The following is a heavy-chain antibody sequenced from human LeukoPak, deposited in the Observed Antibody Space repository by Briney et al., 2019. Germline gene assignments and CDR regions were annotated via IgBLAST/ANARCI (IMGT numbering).Heavy chain of an antibody. J-gene: IGHJ4*02. CDR1: GLTFSSYG. V-gene: IGHV3-30*18. CDR3: AKDYYGSGSLPDY. D-gene: IGHD3-10*01. Sequence: PGGSLRLSCAASGLTFSSYGMHWVRQAPGKGLEWVAVISYDGSNKYYADSVKGRFTISRDNSKNTLYLQMNSLRAEDTAVYYCAKDYYGSGSLPDYWGQGTLVTVSS. CDR2: ISYDGSNK.